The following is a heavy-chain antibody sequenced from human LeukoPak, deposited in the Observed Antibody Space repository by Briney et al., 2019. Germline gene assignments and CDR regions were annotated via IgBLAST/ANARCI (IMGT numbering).Heavy chain of an antibody. CDR2: INHSGST. CDR3: ARSRDFDY. V-gene: IGHV4-34*01. J-gene: IGHJ4*02. Sequence: SETLSLTCAVYGGSFSGYYWSWIRQPPGKGLEWIGEINHSGSTNYNPSLKSRVTISVDTSKNQFSLKLSSVTAADTAVYYCARSRDFDYWGQGTLVTVSS. CDR1: GGSFSGYY.